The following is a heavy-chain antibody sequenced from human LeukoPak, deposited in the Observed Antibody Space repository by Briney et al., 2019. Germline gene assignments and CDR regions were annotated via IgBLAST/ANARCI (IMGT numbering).Heavy chain of an antibody. V-gene: IGHV4-39*01. CDR2: IYYSGST. CDR3: ARTQSTWVTDDAFDI. D-gene: IGHD5-18*01. CDR1: GGSISSSSYY. J-gene: IGHJ3*02. Sequence: SETLSLTCTVSGGSISSSSYYWGWIRQPPGKGLEWIGSIYYSGSTYYNPSLKSRVTISVDTSKNQFSLKLSSVTAADTAVYYCARTQSTWVTDDAFDIWGKGTTVTVSS.